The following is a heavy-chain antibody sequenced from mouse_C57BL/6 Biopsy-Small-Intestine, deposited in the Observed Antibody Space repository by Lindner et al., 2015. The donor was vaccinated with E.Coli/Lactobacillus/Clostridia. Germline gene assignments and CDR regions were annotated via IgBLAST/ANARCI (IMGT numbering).Heavy chain of an antibody. CDR2: ISSGSNTI. D-gene: IGHD2-12*01. J-gene: IGHJ3*01. Sequence: VQLQESGGGLVKPGGSRKLSCAASGFTFSDYGMHWVRQAPEKGLEWVAYISSGSNTIYYVDTVKGRFTISRDNAKNTLFLQMTSLESEDTATYYCVRGKYSYYSYDVETWFAYWGQGTLVTVSA. V-gene: IGHV5-17*01. CDR3: VRGKYSYYSYDVETWFAY. CDR1: GFTFSDYG.